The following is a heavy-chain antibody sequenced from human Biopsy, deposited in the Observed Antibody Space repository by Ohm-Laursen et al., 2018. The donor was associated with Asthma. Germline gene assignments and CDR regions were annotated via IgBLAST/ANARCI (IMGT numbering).Heavy chain of an antibody. J-gene: IGHJ3*01. Sequence: SVKVSCKASGYNFISFAIHWVRQVPGQRLEWMGWVNTGNGDTKYSQKFQGRVTITRDTSASTAYMEPRSLRSEDTATYYCARTYYDFLTGQVKDVFGVWGQGTMVTVSS. V-gene: IGHV1-3*04. CDR3: ARTYYDFLTGQVKDVFGV. D-gene: IGHD3-9*01. CDR1: GYNFISFA. CDR2: VNTGNGDT.